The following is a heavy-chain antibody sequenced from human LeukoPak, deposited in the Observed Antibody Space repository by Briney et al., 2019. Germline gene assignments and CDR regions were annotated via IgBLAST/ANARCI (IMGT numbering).Heavy chain of an antibody. J-gene: IGHJ4*02. CDR3: ARGWGVGAKYYFDY. Sequence: SETLSLTCTVSGGSISSYYWSWIRQPPGKGLEWIGYIYTSGSTNYNPSLKSRVTISVDTSKNQFSLKLSSVTAADTAVYYCARGWGVGAKYYFDYWGQGTLVTVSS. V-gene: IGHV4-4*09. D-gene: IGHD1-26*01. CDR2: IYTSGST. CDR1: GGSISSYY.